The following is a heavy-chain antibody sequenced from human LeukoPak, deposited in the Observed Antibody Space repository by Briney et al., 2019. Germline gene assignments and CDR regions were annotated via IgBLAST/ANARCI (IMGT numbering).Heavy chain of an antibody. Sequence: SEPLSLTCAAYAGSLSGYYWSWVRQPPGKGLEWVGEVNDSGDTKYNPSFQSRVIVSIDTSKTQSSLRLGAVTAADTAVYYCGRAASGGLFGHSWGQGTLVTVS. J-gene: IGHJ4*02. CDR3: GRAASGGLFGHS. V-gene: IGHV4-34*01. D-gene: IGHD3-16*01. CDR2: VNDSGDT. CDR1: AGSLSGYY.